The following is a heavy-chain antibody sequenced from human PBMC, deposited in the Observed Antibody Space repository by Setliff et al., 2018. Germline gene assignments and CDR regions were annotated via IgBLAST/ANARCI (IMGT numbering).Heavy chain of an antibody. D-gene: IGHD3-9*01. J-gene: IGHJ4*02. V-gene: IGHV4-39*07. CDR1: GGSISSSSYY. Sequence: SETLSLTCTVSGGSISSSSYYWGWIRQPPGKGLEWIGSIYYSGSTYYNPSLKSRVTISVDTSKNQFSLKLSSVTAADTAVYYCARTLYDYDILTGPGYYCDYWGQGTLVTVSS. CDR2: IYYSGST. CDR3: ARTLYDYDILTGPGYYCDY.